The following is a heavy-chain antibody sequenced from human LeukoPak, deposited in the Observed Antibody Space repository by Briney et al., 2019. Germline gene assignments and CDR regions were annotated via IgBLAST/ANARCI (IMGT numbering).Heavy chain of an antibody. Sequence: GGSLRLSCAASGLSFSTYAMTWVRQAPGKGLEWVSAISGSGGSTYYADSVKGRFSISRDNSENTVYLQMNSLRVGDTAVYYCAKPYGKERVATAGLWSEYWGRGTLVTVSS. CDR1: GLSFSTYA. CDR3: AKPYGKERVATAGLWSEY. V-gene: IGHV3-23*01. D-gene: IGHD6-25*01. J-gene: IGHJ4*02. CDR2: ISGSGGST.